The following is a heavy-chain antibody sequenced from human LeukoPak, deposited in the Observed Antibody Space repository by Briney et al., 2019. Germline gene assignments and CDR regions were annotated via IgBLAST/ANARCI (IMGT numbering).Heavy chain of an antibody. CDR1: GGSFSGYY. D-gene: IGHD6-13*01. J-gene: IGHJ4*02. Sequence: SETLSLTCAVYGGSFSGYYWSWIRQPPGKGLEWIGEINHSGSTNYNPSLKRRVTISVDTSKNQFSLKLSSVTAADTAVYYCARGPNIAAAGINYWGQGTLVTVSS. V-gene: IGHV4-34*01. CDR2: INHSGST. CDR3: ARGPNIAAAGINY.